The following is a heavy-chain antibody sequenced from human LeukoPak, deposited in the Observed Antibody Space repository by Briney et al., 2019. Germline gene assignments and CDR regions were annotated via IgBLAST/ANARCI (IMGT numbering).Heavy chain of an antibody. D-gene: IGHD4/OR15-4a*01. CDR2: ISSNGGST. CDR1: GFTFSIYA. CDR3: ARNGDYGGY. J-gene: IGHJ4*02. Sequence: TGGSLKLSCAASGFTFSIYALHWVRQAPGKGLEYVSGISSNGGSTYYANSVKGRFTISRDNSKNTVYFQMGSLRAEDMAVYYCARNGDYGGYWGQGTLVTVSS. V-gene: IGHV3-64*01.